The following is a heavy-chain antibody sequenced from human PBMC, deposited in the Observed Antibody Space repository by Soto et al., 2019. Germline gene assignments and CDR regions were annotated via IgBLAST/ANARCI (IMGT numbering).Heavy chain of an antibody. CDR3: ARGGITMVRGWLA. CDR2: IIPIFGTA. CDR1: GGTFSSYA. V-gene: IGHV1-69*12. D-gene: IGHD3-10*01. J-gene: IGHJ4*02. Sequence: QVQLVQSGAEVKKPGSSVKVSCKASGGTFSSYAISWVRQAPGQGLEWMGGIIPIFGTANYAQKFQGRVTITGDESKCTAYMELSSLKAEETAVYYCARGGITMVRGWLAWGQGTLVTVSS.